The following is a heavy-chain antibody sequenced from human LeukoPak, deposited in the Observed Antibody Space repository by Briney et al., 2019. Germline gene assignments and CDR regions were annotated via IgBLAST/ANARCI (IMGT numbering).Heavy chain of an antibody. D-gene: IGHD4-23*01. J-gene: IGHJ6*03. Sequence: SETLSLTCTVSGYSISSGYYWGWIRQPPGKGLEWIGSIYHSGSTYYNPSLKSRVTISVDTSKNQFSLKLSSVTAADTAVYYCARSVVSYYYMDVWGKGTTVTVSS. CDR3: ARSVVSYYYMDV. CDR2: IYHSGST. CDR1: GYSISSGYY. V-gene: IGHV4-38-2*02.